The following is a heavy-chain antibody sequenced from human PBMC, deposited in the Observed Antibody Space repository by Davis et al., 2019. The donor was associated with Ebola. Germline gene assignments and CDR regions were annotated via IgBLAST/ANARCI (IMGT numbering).Heavy chain of an antibody. V-gene: IGHV4-34*01. CDR1: GGSFSGYY. D-gene: IGHD3-22*01. CDR3: ARQEVTYYYDSSGYYSQGTDFDY. J-gene: IGHJ4*02. CDR2: INHSGST. Sequence: SETLSLTCAVYGGSFSGYYWSWIRQPPGKGLEWIGEINHSGSTNYNPSLKSRVTISVDTSKNQFSLKLSSVTAADTAVYYCARQEVTYYYDSSGYYSQGTDFDYWGQGTLVTVSS.